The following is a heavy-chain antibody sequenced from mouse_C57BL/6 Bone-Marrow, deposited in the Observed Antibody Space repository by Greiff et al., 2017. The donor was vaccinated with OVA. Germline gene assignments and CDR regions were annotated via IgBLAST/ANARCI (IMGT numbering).Heavy chain of an antibody. CDR2: SRNKANDYTT. V-gene: IGHV7-1*02. J-gene: IGHJ1*01. CDR1: GFTFSDFY. CDR3: ARDYYGSSYWYFDV. Sequence: DVKLVESGGGLVQPGGSLRLSCATSGFTFSDFYMEWVRQPPGKRLEWIAASRNKANDYTTEYSASVKGRFIVSRDTSQSILYLQMNALRADDTAIYYCARDYYGSSYWYFDVWGAGTTVTVSS. D-gene: IGHD1-1*01.